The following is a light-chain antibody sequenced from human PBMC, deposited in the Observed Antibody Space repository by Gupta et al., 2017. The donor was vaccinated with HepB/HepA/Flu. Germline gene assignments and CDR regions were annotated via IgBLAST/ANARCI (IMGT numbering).Light chain of an antibody. CDR3: CSYAGTYTKV. CDR1: SSDVGGSNY. V-gene: IGLV2-11*01. J-gene: IGLJ2*01. CDR2: DVN. Sequence: QPSLTLPRSVAGLPGQSASISWNRTSSDVGGSNYVSWYQQHPGKAPKVMIYDVNKRPSGVPDRFSGSKSGNTASLTISGLQAEDEADYYCCSYAGTYTKVFGGGTKVTVL.